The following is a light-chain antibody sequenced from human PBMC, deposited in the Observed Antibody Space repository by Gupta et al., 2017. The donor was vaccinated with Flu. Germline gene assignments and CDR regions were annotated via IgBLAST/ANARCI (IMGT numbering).Light chain of an antibody. Sequence: DIKMTQSPSSLSASVGDRVTLMCRASQSISISLNWYQQKPGAAPNLLIFAASTLRRGVPSRFTGSGSGTDFTLTISSLQPEDFATYYCQQSYISPYTFGQGTKLEIK. CDR3: QQSYISPYT. CDR1: QSISIS. J-gene: IGKJ2*01. CDR2: AAS. V-gene: IGKV1-39*01.